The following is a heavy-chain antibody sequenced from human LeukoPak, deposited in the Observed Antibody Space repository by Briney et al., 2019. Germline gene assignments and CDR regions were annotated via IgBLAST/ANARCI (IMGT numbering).Heavy chain of an antibody. CDR2: IYHSGST. CDR3: ARAHGDYGMDV. Sequence: SETLSLTCAVYGGSFSGYYWSWIRQPPGKGLEWIGYIYHSGSTYYNPSLKSRVTISVDRSKNQFSLKLSSVTAADTAVYYCARAHGDYGMDVWGQGTTVTVSS. D-gene: IGHD4-17*01. CDR1: GGSFSGYY. V-gene: IGHV4-30-2*01. J-gene: IGHJ6*02.